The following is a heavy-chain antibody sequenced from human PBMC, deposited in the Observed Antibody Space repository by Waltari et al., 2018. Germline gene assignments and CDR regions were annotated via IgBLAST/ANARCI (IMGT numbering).Heavy chain of an antibody. Sequence: QVQLVQSGAEVKKPGSSVKVSCKASGGTFSIYAISWVRQAPGQGLEWMGGIIPILGIANYAQKCQGRVTITADKSTSTAYMELSSLRSEDTAVYYCARGEQRYSSSWYWFDPWGQGTLVTVSS. D-gene: IGHD6-13*01. CDR3: ARGEQRYSSSWYWFDP. CDR1: GGTFSIYA. J-gene: IGHJ5*02. V-gene: IGHV1-69*10. CDR2: IIPILGIA.